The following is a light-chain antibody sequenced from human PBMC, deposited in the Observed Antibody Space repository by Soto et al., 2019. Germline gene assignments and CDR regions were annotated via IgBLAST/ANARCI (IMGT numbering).Light chain of an antibody. CDR2: DAS. Sequence: DIQMTQSPSSLSASVGDRVTITCQASQDISNYLNWYQQKPGKAPKLLIYDASNLETGVPSRFSGSRACTDFTFTISSLQPEDIATYYCQQYDNLPLTFGGGTKVEIK. V-gene: IGKV1-33*01. J-gene: IGKJ4*01. CDR3: QQYDNLPLT. CDR1: QDISNY.